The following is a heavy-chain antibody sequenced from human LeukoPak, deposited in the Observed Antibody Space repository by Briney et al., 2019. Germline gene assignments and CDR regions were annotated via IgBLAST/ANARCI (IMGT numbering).Heavy chain of an antibody. J-gene: IGHJ5*02. Sequence: SETLSLTCTVSGGSISISSDYCGWVRQPPGRGREWNVSIYYSESTYYNPSLKSRVTISVDTSKNQFSLKLSSVTAADTAVYYCAGLVVAGQFDPWGQGTLVTVSS. V-gene: IGHV4-39*07. D-gene: IGHD2-15*01. CDR3: AGLVVAGQFDP. CDR2: IYYSEST. CDR1: GGSISISSDY.